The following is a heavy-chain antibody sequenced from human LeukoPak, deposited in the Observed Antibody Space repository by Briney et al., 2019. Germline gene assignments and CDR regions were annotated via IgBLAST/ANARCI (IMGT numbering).Heavy chain of an antibody. CDR2: INHSGST. CDR3: ASGGYDFWSGYYIANDY. CDR1: GGSFGGYY. Sequence: SETLSLTCAVYGGSFGGYYWSWIRQPPGKGLEWIGEINHSGSTNYNPSLKSRVTISVDTSKNQFSLKLSSVTAADTAVYYCASGGYDFWSGYYIANDYWGQGTLVTVSS. J-gene: IGHJ4*02. D-gene: IGHD3-3*01. V-gene: IGHV4-34*01.